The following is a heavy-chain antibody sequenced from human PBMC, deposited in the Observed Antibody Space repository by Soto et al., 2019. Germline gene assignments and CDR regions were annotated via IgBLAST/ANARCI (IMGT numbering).Heavy chain of an antibody. V-gene: IGHV3-23*01. CDR2: ISGSGGST. Sequence: PGGSLRLSCAASGFTFSSYAMSWVRQAPGKGLEWVSAISGSGGSTYYADSVKGRFTISRDNSKNTLYLQTNSLRAEDTAVYYCANLGGIAAAGTILVYWGQGTLVTVSS. J-gene: IGHJ4*02. CDR1: GFTFSSYA. D-gene: IGHD6-13*01. CDR3: ANLGGIAAAGTILVY.